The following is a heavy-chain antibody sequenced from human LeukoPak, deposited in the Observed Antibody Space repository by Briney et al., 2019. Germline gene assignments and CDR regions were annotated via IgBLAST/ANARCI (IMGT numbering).Heavy chain of an antibody. Sequence: GGSLRLSCAASGFTFSSHGMHWVRQAPGKGLEWVAVISYDGSNKYYADSVKGRFTISRDNSKNTLYLQMNSLRAEDTAVYYCASRVEMATIDFDYWGQGTLVTVSS. CDR1: GFTFSSHG. J-gene: IGHJ4*02. D-gene: IGHD5-24*01. CDR3: ASRVEMATIDFDY. CDR2: ISYDGSNK. V-gene: IGHV3-30*03.